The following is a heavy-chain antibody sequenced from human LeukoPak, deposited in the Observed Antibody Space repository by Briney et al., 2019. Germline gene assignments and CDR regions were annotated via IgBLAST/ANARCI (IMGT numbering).Heavy chain of an antibody. Sequence: ASVKVSCKASGYTFTSYGISWVRQAPGQGLEWMGWISAYNGNTNYAQKLQGRVTMTTDTSTSTAYMELRSLRSDDTAVYYCARGGPVLTCWGGGRGWFAPWGQGTLVTVSS. J-gene: IGHJ5*02. D-gene: IGHD7-27*01. CDR2: ISAYNGNT. V-gene: IGHV1-18*04. CDR3: ARGGPVLTCWGGGRGWFAP. CDR1: GYTFTSYG.